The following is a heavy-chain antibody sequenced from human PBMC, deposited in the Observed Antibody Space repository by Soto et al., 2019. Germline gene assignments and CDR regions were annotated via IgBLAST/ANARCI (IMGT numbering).Heavy chain of an antibody. Sequence: EVQLVESGGGLVQPGGSLRLSCAASGFTVSSNYMSWVRQAPGKGLEWVSVIYSGGSTYYADSVKGRFTISRDNSKNTLYFQMNSLRAEDTAVYYCARDPYSSGWYGPFDYWGQGTLVTVSS. V-gene: IGHV3-66*01. CDR1: GFTVSSNY. J-gene: IGHJ4*02. D-gene: IGHD6-19*01. CDR3: ARDPYSSGWYGPFDY. CDR2: IYSGGST.